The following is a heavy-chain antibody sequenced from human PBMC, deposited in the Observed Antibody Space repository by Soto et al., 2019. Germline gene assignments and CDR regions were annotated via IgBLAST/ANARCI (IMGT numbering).Heavy chain of an antibody. CDR2: ISSSASYI. CDR1: GFTFSTYT. Sequence: EVQLVESGGGLVKPGGSLRLSCAASGFTFSTYTMNWVRQAPGKGLEWVSAISSSASYIDYADSVKGRFTISRDNAKNALSLQMNSLRVEDTAVYYCARVVYYDHNCGAFDIWGQGTMVTVSS. J-gene: IGHJ3*02. V-gene: IGHV3-21*01. D-gene: IGHD3-16*01. CDR3: ARVVYYDHNCGAFDI.